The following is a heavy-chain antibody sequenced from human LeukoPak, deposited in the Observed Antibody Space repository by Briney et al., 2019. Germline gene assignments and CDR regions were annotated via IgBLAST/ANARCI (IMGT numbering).Heavy chain of an antibody. D-gene: IGHD3-3*01. CDR3: ARDLGPGYYDFWSGTDY. CDR1: GFTVSSNY. CDR2: IYSGGST. Sequence: PGGSLRLSCAASGFTVSSNYMSWVRQAPGKGLEWVSVIYSGGSTYYADSVKGRFTISRDNSKNTLYLQMNSLRAEDTAVYYCARDLGPGYYDFWSGTDYWGQGTLVTVSS. J-gene: IGHJ4*02. V-gene: IGHV3-66*01.